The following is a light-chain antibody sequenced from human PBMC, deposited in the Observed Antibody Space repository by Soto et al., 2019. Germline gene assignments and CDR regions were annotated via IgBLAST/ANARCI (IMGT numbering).Light chain of an antibody. CDR2: DAS. J-gene: IGKJ2*01. Sequence: VMTQSPATLSVSPGERATLSCRASQSIDSNLAWYQQKPGQAPRPLIYDASTGATDIPARFSGSGSGTEFTLTISSLQSEDSAVYYCQQYKSWFTFGQGTKLEIK. CDR1: QSIDSN. CDR3: QQYKSWFT. V-gene: IGKV3-15*01.